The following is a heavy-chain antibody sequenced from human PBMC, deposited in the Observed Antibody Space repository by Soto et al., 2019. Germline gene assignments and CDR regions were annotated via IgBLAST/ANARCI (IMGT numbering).Heavy chain of an antibody. V-gene: IGHV3-53*02. CDR1: GCTVSSNY. CDR2: IYSGGST. Sequence: EVQLVETGGGLIQPGGSLRLSCAASGCTVSSNYMSWVRQAPGKGLEWVSIIYSGGSTHYAPSVKGRCTISRDNSKNTLYLQMNSPSAEDTAVYYCARGLNGYDHSGYYSYGGQGTLVTVSP. J-gene: IGHJ4*02. D-gene: IGHD3-22*01. CDR3: ARGLNGYDHSGYYSY.